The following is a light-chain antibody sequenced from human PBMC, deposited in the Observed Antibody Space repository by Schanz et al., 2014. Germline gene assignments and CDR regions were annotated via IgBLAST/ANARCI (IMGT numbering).Light chain of an antibody. Sequence: EIVLTQSPATLSLSPGERATLSCRASQSVSSYLAWYQQKPGQAPRLLIYDASNRATGIPTRFSGSGSGTDFTLTISSLEPEDFAVYYCQRRSSWPPYTFGPGTKLEIK. CDR3: QRRSSWPPYT. CDR2: DAS. J-gene: IGKJ2*01. V-gene: IGKV3-11*01. CDR1: QSVSSY.